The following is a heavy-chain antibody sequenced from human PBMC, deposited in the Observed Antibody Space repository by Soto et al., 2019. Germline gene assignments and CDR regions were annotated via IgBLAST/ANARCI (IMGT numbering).Heavy chain of an antibody. V-gene: IGHV4-38-2*01. D-gene: IGHD2-2*02. CDR2: IYHSGST. Sequence: SETLSLTCAVSGYSISIGYYCGCIRQPPGKGLEWIGSIYHSGSTYYNPSLKSRVTISVDTSKNQFSLKLSSVTAADTAVYYCASSAKLYCSSTSCYRAPDYWGQGTLVTVSS. CDR1: GYSISIGYY. J-gene: IGHJ4*02. CDR3: ASSAKLYCSSTSCYRAPDY.